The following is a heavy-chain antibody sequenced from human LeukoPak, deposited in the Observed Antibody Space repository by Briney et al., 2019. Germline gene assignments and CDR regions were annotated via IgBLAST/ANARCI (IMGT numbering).Heavy chain of an antibody. D-gene: IGHD1-26*01. J-gene: IGHJ4*02. CDR3: ARDPVGGSTIFGY. V-gene: IGHV6-1*01. CDR1: GDSVSSNSAA. Sequence: SETLSLTCAISGDSVSSNSAAWNWIRQSPSRGLEWLGRAYYRSKWYYDYAVAVKSRISINPDTSKNQFSLQLSSVTPEDTAVYYCARDPVGGSTIFGYWGQGTLVTVSS. CDR2: AYYRSKWYY.